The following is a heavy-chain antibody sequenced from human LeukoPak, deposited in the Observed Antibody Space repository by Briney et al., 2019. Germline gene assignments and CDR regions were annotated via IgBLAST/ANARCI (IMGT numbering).Heavy chain of an antibody. CDR3: AKAIRLSSGIDY. CDR2: ISYDGSNK. Sequence: GGSLRLSCAASGFTFSSYGMHWVRQAPGKGLEWVAVISYDGSNKYYADSVKGRFTISRDNSKNTLYLQMNSLRAEDTAVYYCAKAIRLSSGIDYWGQGTLVTVSS. CDR1: GFTFSSYG. J-gene: IGHJ4*02. D-gene: IGHD6-19*01. V-gene: IGHV3-30*18.